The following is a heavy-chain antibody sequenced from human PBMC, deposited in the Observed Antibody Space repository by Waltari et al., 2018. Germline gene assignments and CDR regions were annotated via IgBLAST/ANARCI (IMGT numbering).Heavy chain of an antibody. D-gene: IGHD1-26*01. V-gene: IGHV1-69*08. CDR1: GGTFSSYA. CDR3: AVEVGATGEGYYYYMDV. J-gene: IGHJ6*03. Sequence: QVQLVQSGAEVKKPGSSVKVSCKASGGTFSSYAISWVRQSPGQGLEWMERIIPIVGTANDAQKCQGRVTITADKSTSTAYMELSSLRSEDTAVYYCAVEVGATGEGYYYYMDVWGKGTTVTVSS. CDR2: IIPIVGTA.